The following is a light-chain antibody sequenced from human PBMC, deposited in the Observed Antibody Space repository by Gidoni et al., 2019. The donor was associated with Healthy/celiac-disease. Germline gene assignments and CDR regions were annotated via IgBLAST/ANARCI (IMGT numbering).Light chain of an antibody. V-gene: IGKV3-15*01. Sequence: EIVMTQSPATLSVSPGERATLSCRASQSVSSNLAWYQKKPDQAPRLLIYGASTRSTGIPARFSGSGSGTEFTLTISSLQSEDFAVYYCQQYNNWLYTFGQGTKLEIK. J-gene: IGKJ2*01. CDR2: GAS. CDR1: QSVSSN. CDR3: QQYNNWLYT.